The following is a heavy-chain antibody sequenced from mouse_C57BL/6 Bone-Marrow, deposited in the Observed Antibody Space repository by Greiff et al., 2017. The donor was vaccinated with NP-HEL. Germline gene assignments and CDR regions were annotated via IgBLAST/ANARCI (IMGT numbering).Heavy chain of an antibody. CDR3: ARWTQLGGAFDY. CDR1: GYTFTSYT. CDR2: INPSSGYT. D-gene: IGHD4-1*02. Sequence: QVQLQQSGAELARPGASVKMSCKASGYTFTSYTMHWVKQRPGQGLEWIGYINPSSGYTKYNQKFKDKATLTADKSSSTAYMQLSSLTSEDSAVYYCARWTQLGGAFDYWGQGTTLTVSS. J-gene: IGHJ2*01. V-gene: IGHV1-4*01.